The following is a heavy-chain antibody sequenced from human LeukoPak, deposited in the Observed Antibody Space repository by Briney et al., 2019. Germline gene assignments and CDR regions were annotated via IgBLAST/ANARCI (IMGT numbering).Heavy chain of an antibody. CDR2: IYYSGRT. Sequence: ASETLSLTCTVSGGSVSNYYWSWIRQSPGKGLEWIAYIYYSGRTNYNPSLKSRVTISVDTAESQFSLKLSSVTAADTALYFCARQASWLPYFDLWGRGTLVSVSS. CDR3: ARQASWLPYFDL. D-gene: IGHD5-12*01. V-gene: IGHV4-59*08. J-gene: IGHJ2*01. CDR1: GGSVSNYY.